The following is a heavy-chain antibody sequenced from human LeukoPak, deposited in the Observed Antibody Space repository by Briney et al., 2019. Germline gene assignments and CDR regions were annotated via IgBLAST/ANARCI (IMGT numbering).Heavy chain of an antibody. CDR3: AKEGGLPNSRDNNFDY. Sequence: GGSLRLSCAASGFTFSSYAMSWVRQAPGKGLEWVSAISGSGGSTYYADSVKGRFTISRDNSKNTLYLQLNSLRAEDTAVYYCAKEGGLPNSRDNNFDYWGQGTLVTVSS. V-gene: IGHV3-23*01. CDR2: ISGSGGST. J-gene: IGHJ4*02. CDR1: GFTFSSYA. D-gene: IGHD4-23*01.